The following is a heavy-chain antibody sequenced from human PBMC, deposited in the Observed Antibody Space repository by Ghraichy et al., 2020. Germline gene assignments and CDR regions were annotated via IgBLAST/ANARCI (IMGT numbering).Heavy chain of an antibody. J-gene: IGHJ5*02. D-gene: IGHD1-1*01. CDR1: GFSVTKYY. Sequence: LSLTCEASGFSVTKYYMGWVRQAPGKGLEWVSILYSNGSPYYADSVKGRFAISRDNSKNTLHLQMNSLRAEDTAVYYCAREETTNYFDPWGQGTLVTVSS. CDR3: AREETTNYFDP. V-gene: IGHV3-66*01. CDR2: LYSNGSP.